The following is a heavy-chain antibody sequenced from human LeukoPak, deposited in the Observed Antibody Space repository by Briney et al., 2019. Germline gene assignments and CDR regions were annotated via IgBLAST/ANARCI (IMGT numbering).Heavy chain of an antibody. CDR3: ARDRYTVVSWYFDL. D-gene: IGHD4-23*01. CDR1: GGSISSTNYY. CDR2: FYYSGST. Sequence: SETLSLTCTVSGGSISSTNYYWGWIRQPPGKGLEWIGSFYYSGSTYYNPSLKSRVTISVDTSKNQFSLKLSSVTAADTAVYYCARDRYTVVSWYFDLWGRGTLVTVSS. J-gene: IGHJ2*01. V-gene: IGHV4-39*07.